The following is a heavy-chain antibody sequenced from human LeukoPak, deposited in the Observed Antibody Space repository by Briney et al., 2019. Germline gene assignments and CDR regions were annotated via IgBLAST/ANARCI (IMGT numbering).Heavy chain of an antibody. CDR1: GYTFTSYG. Sequence: ASVKVSCKASGYTFTSYGISWVRQAPGQGLEWMGWISAYNGNTNYAQKLQGRVTMTTDTSTSTAYMELSSLRSEDTAVYYCARDLSSSSAHLGFDYWGQGTLVTVSS. J-gene: IGHJ4*02. CDR3: ARDLSSSSAHLGFDY. V-gene: IGHV1-18*04. CDR2: ISAYNGNT. D-gene: IGHD6-13*01.